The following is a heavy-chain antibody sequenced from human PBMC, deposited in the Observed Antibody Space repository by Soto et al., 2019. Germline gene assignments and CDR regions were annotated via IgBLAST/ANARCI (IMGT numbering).Heavy chain of an antibody. D-gene: IGHD3-16*01. CDR2: ISYDGDNK. CDR3: ARPWGQLSTYYYGMDT. Sequence: GQSLTPACPASALTFRNYAMHWVRQAPDKGLEWVATISYDGDNKYYTDSVKGPFTISRDNSKNTLYLQMNSLRPEDTAVYYCARPWGQLSTYYYGMDTWGQGTTVTV. CDR1: ALTFRNYA. J-gene: IGHJ6*02. V-gene: IGHV3-30-3*01.